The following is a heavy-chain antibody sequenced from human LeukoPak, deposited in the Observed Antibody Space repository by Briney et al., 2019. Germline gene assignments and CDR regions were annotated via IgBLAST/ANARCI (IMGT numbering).Heavy chain of an antibody. D-gene: IGHD5-18*01. V-gene: IGHV6-1*01. J-gene: IGHJ4*02. CDR3: AREGYNYAQFDY. CDR2: TYYRSKWYN. CDR1: GDSVSSNLAA. Sequence: SQTLSLTCAISGDSVSSNLAAWTWIGQCPSSGLEGLGRTYYRSKWYNDYAVSVKSRITINPDTSKNQFSLQLNSVTPEDTAVYFCAREGYNYAQFDYWGEGTLVTVSS.